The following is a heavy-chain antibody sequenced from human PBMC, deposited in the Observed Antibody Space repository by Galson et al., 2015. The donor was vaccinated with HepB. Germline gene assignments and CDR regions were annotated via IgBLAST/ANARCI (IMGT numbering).Heavy chain of an antibody. D-gene: IGHD6-19*01. V-gene: IGHV3-49*03. CDR1: GFTFGDYG. Sequence: SLRLSCAGSGFTFGDYGVSWFRQAPGKGLEWIGFIRSKTYSETTEHAASLRGRFTISRDDSKNMGYLQMNSLKTEDTGVYYCTAFWDYSGWVLIPRVDHWGQGTLVTVSS. CDR3: TAFWDYSGWVLIPRVDH. CDR2: IRSKTYSETT. J-gene: IGHJ4*02.